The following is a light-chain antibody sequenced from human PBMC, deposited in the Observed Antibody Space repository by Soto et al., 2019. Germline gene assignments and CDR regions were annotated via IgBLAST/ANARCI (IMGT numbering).Light chain of an antibody. CDR2: AAS. CDR3: QQSYSTPLT. J-gene: IGKJ4*01. CDR1: QSISSY. Sequence: DIQMTQSPSSLSASVGDRVTITCRASQSISSYLNWYQQKPGKAPKLLIYAASSLQSGVPSRSSGSGSGTDFTLTISSLQPEDFATYYCQQSYSTPLTFGGGTKVDNK. V-gene: IGKV1-39*01.